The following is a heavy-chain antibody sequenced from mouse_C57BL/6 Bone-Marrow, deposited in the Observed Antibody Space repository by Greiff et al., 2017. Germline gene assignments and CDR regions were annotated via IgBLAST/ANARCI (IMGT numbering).Heavy chain of an antibody. CDR2: IRLKSDNYAT. V-gene: IGHV6-3*01. CDR3: TGITTVVAYYFDY. Sequence: DVMLVESGGGLVQPGGSMKLSCVASGFTFSNYWMNWVRQSPEKGLEWVAQIRLKSDNYATHYAESVKGRFTISRDDSKSSVYLQMNNLRAEDTGIYYCTGITTVVAYYFDYWGQGTTLTVSS. J-gene: IGHJ2*01. CDR1: GFTFSNYW. D-gene: IGHD1-1*01.